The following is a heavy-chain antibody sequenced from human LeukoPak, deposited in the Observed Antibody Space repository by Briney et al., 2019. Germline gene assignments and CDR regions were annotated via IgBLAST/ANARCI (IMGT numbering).Heavy chain of an antibody. V-gene: IGHV3-53*04. Sequence: GGSLRLSCAASEFTVSSNYMSWVRQAPGKGLEWVSVIYSGGSTYYADSVKGRFTISRHNSKNTLCLQMNSLRGEDTAVYYCATIGGDYVSFDNWGQGTLVTVTS. CDR2: IYSGGST. D-gene: IGHD4-17*01. CDR1: EFTVSSNY. J-gene: IGHJ4*02. CDR3: ATIGGDYVSFDN.